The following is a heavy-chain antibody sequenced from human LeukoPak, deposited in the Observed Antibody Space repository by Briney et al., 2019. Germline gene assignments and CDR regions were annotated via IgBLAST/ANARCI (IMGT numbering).Heavy chain of an antibody. CDR2: IYHSGST. CDR1: GYSISSGYY. Sequence: SETLSLTCTVSGYSISSGYYWGWIRQPPGKGLEWIGSIYHSGSTYYNPTLKSRVTISVDTSNNQFSLKLSSVTAADTAVYYCARAYHSSWYLNWFDPWGQGTLVTVSS. CDR3: ARAYHSSWYLNWFDP. J-gene: IGHJ5*02. D-gene: IGHD6-13*01. V-gene: IGHV4-38-2*02.